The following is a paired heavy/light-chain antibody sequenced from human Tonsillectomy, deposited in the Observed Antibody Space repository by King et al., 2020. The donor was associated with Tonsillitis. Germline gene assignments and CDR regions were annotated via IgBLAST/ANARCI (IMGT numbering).Heavy chain of an antibody. CDR1: GFTFSNYG. V-gene: IGHV3-30*18. CDR3: AKDAGERFLIPSAFDI. CDR2: ISYDGSKK. D-gene: IGHD1-1*01. J-gene: IGHJ3*02. Sequence: QVLLVESGGGVVQPGRSLRLSCAASGFTFSNYGIHWVRQAPGKGLEWVTLISYDGSKKYASDAVRGRFTISRDNSNNTLYLQMNSLRAEDTAVYYCAKDAGERFLIPSAFDIWGRGTMVTVSS.
Light chain of an antibody. V-gene: IGKV3-11*01. J-gene: IGKJ3*01. CDR3: QQRDT. Sequence: EIVLTQSPATLSLSPGERATLSCRASQSISTYLAWYQQKPGQAPRLLIYDASNRASGIPARFSGSGSGTDFTLTISSLEPEDFAVYYCQQRDTFGPGTKVDIK. CDR1: QSISTY. CDR2: DAS.